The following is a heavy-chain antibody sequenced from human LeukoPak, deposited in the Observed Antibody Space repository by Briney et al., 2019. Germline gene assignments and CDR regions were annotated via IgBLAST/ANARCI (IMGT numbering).Heavy chain of an antibody. CDR1: GYTFTSYY. CDR2: INPNSGGT. D-gene: IGHD5-18*01. J-gene: IGHJ3*02. CDR3: ARLYSYGQTDAFDI. Sequence: ASVKVSCKASGYTFTSYYMHWVRQAPGQGLEWMGWINPNSGGTNYAQKFQGRVTMTRDTSISTAYMELRSLRSDDTAVYYCARLYSYGQTDAFDIWGQGTMVTVSS. V-gene: IGHV1-2*02.